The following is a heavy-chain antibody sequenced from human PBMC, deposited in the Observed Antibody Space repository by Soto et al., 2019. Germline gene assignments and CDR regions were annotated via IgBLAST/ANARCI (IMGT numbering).Heavy chain of an antibody. CDR2: IYPGHHET. Sequence: GESLKISCRCSGYTFSNFWIAWVRHLPGKGLEWMGIIYPGHHETRYSPAFHGKVTISADKSINIAYLQWSSLEASDSAFYYCARSPRSSPYFDYWGQGALVTVSS. D-gene: IGHD6-13*01. V-gene: IGHV5-51*01. CDR1: GYTFSNFW. J-gene: IGHJ4*02. CDR3: ARSPRSSPYFDY.